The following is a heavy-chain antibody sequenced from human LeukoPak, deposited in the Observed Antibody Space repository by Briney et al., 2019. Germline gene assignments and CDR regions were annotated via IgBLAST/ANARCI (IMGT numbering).Heavy chain of an antibody. V-gene: IGHV1-46*01. CDR2: INPSGGST. Sequence: ASVKVSCKASGYTFTIYYMHWVRQAPGQGLEWMGIINPSGGSTSYAQTFQGRVTMTRDTSTSTVYMELSRLRSEDTAVYYCARGFRITMVRGVPFDYWGQGTLVTVSS. CDR3: ARGFRITMVRGVPFDY. CDR1: GYTFTIYY. D-gene: IGHD3-10*01. J-gene: IGHJ4*02.